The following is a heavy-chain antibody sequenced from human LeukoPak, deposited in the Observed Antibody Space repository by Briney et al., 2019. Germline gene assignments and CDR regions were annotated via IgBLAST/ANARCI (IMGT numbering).Heavy chain of an antibody. CDR3: ARGVTFLFSTGHFDY. CDR2: INHSGST. CDR1: GGSFSGYY. D-gene: IGHD3-16*01. V-gene: IGHV4-34*01. J-gene: IGHJ4*02. Sequence: SETLSLTCAVYGGSFSGYYWSWIRQPPGKGLEWIGEINHSGSTNYNPSLKSRVTISVDTSKNQFSLKLSSVTAADTAVYYCARGVTFLFSTGHFDYWGQGTLVTVSS.